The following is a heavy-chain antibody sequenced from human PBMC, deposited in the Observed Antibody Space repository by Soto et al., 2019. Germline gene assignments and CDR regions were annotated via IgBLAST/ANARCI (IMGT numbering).Heavy chain of an antibody. CDR1: GGSIGTYY. D-gene: IGHD3-9*01. CDR3: ARPPGYYAILTGDTTYYFDY. CDR2: IYYRGNT. V-gene: IGHV4-59*08. J-gene: IGHJ4*02. Sequence: QVQLQESGPGLVKPSETLSLTCTVSGGSIGTYYWSWIRQPPGKGLEWIGYIYYRGNTDYNPSLKSRVTISLATPKNQFSLKLSSVTAEDTAVYYCARPPGYYAILTGDTTYYFDYWGQGILVTVSS.